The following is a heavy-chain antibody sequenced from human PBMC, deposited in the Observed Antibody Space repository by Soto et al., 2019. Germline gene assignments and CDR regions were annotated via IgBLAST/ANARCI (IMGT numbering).Heavy chain of an antibody. Sequence: QVQLQESGPGLVKPSQTLSLTCTVSGGSISSGDYYWSWIRQPPGKGLEWIGYIYYSGSTYYNPSLKXXGXIXXDTSKTQFSLKLSSVTAADTAVYYCARETSSAFDIWGQGTMVTVSS. CDR2: IYYSGST. D-gene: IGHD2-2*01. J-gene: IGHJ3*02. CDR1: GGSISSGDYY. CDR3: ARETSSAFDI. V-gene: IGHV4-30-4*01.